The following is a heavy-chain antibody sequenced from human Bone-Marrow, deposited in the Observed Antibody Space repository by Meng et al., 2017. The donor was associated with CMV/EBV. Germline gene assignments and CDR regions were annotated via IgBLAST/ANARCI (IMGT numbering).Heavy chain of an antibody. CDR3: TTDPLMVVVPAREFDL. Sequence: FSKGGMSGVGQDTGKGLEWVGRIKRKTNGGTTDYAAPVKGRVTISRDDSKNTLYLQMNSLKTEDTAVYYCTTDPLMVVVPAREFDLWGRGTLVTVSS. CDR1: FSKGG. CDR2: IKRKTNGGTT. J-gene: IGHJ2*01. V-gene: IGHV3-15*01. D-gene: IGHD2-2*01.